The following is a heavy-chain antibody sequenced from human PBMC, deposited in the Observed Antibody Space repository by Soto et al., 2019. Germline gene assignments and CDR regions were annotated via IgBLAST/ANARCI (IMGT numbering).Heavy chain of an antibody. J-gene: IGHJ4*02. CDR3: ARDPSRGSAYYLDY. D-gene: IGHD3-10*01. V-gene: IGHV3-53*01. Sequence: EVQLVESGGGLIQPGGSLRLSCAASGLTVSSNYINWVRRTPGKGLEWVSLLYSGGSTYYADSVKGRFTISRDNSKNTVYLQMNSLRGEDTAVYYCARDPSRGSAYYLDYWGPGTLVTVSS. CDR1: GLTVSSNY. CDR2: LYSGGST.